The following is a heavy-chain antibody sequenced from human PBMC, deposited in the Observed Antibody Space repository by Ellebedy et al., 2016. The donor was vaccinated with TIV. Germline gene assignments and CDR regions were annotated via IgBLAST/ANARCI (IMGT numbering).Heavy chain of an antibody. Sequence: MPSETLSLTCTVSGDSIRSGFWAWIRQPPGKGLEWIGYITQRGDTNLSPSLKNRSALSIDTSKKQFSLRMTSVTAADTAVYYCARDPELSRPYFYAMDVWGQGTMVTVSS. CDR1: GDSIRSGF. J-gene: IGHJ6*02. CDR3: ARDPELSRPYFYAMDV. D-gene: IGHD1-14*01. CDR2: ITQRGDT. V-gene: IGHV4-59*01.